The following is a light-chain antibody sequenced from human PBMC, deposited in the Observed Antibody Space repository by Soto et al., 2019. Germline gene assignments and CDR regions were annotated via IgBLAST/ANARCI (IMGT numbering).Light chain of an antibody. CDR2: GNS. V-gene: IGLV1-40*01. CDR1: SSNIGAGYD. J-gene: IGLJ2*01. CDR3: QSSDASLTVV. Sequence: QSVLTQPPSVSGAPGQRVTISCTGSSSNIGAGYDVHWYQQLPGTAPKLLIYGNSNRPSGVPDRFSGSKSGTSASLAITGLHAADEAAYYCQSSDASLTVVFGRGTKVTVL.